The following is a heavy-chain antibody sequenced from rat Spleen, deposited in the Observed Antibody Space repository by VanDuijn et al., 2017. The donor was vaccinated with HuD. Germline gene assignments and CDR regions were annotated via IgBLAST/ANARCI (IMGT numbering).Heavy chain of an antibody. CDR1: GYSITRNY. CDR3: ARRGTYHNVMDA. V-gene: IGHV3-1*01. J-gene: IGHJ4*01. CDR2: IGYSGGT. Sequence: EVQLQESGPGLVKPSQSVSLTCSVTGYSITRNYWDWIRKFPGNKMEWMGYIGYSGGTSYNPSLKSRISINRDTSKNQFFLQLRSVTTEDTATYYCARRGTYHNVMDAWGQGASVTVSS. D-gene: IGHD1-10*01.